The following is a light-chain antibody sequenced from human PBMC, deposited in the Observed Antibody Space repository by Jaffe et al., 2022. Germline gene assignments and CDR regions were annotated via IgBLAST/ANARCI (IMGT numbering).Light chain of an antibody. CDR3: QQYGSTPLT. CDR2: GAS. V-gene: IGKV3-20*01. J-gene: IGKJ4*01. Sequence: EIVLTQSPGTLSLSPGERATLSCRASQNLDSRYLAWYQQKPGQAPRLLIYGASSRGTAIPDRFSGSGSGTDFTLTISRLEPEDFVVYYCQQYGSTPLTFGGGTKVEIK. CDR1: QNLDSRY.